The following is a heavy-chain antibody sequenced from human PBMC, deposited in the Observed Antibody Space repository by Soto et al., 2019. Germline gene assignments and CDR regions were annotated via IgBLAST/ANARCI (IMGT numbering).Heavy chain of an antibody. Sequence: QVQLQESGPGLVKPSGTLSLTCAVSSGSISSSNWWSWVRQPPGKGLEWIGEIYHSGSTNYNPSLKSRVTISVDKAKNQFSLKLSSVTAADTAVYYCASTWVCSGGSCVFDYWGQGTLVTVSA. CDR2: IYHSGST. V-gene: IGHV4-4*02. CDR3: ASTWVCSGGSCVFDY. J-gene: IGHJ4*02. CDR1: SGSISSSNW. D-gene: IGHD2-15*01.